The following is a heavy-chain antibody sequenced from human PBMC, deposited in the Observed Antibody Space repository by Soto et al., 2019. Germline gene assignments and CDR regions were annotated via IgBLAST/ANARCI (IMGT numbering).Heavy chain of an antibody. D-gene: IGHD6-19*01. CDR3: ARAGIAVAGTAGRFDP. CDR1: GFTFSSYA. J-gene: IGHJ5*02. CDR2: ISYDGSNK. V-gene: IGHV3-30*14. Sequence: QVQLVESGGGVVQPGRSLRLSCAASGFTFSSYAMHWVRQAPGKGLEWVAVISYDGSNKYYADSVKGRFTISRDNSRNTLYLQMNSLRAEDTAVYYCARAGIAVAGTAGRFDPWGQGTLVTVSS.